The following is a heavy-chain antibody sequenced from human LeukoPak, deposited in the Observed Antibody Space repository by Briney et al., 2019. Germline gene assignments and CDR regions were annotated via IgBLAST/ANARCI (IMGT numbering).Heavy chain of an antibody. Sequence: PGGSLRLSCSASGFTFSSYGMYWVRQAPGKGLEYVSGISSNGGSTYYADSVKGRFTISRDNSKNTLYLQMSSLRAEDTAVYYCVKITSSSGGDYWGQGALVTVSS. CDR3: VKITSSSGGDY. J-gene: IGHJ4*02. D-gene: IGHD6-19*01. CDR1: GFTFSSYG. CDR2: ISSNGGST. V-gene: IGHV3-64D*09.